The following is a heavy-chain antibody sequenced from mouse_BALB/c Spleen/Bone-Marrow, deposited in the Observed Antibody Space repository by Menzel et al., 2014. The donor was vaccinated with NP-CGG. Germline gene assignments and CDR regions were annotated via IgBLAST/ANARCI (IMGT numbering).Heavy chain of an antibody. V-gene: IGHV1-5*01. J-gene: IGHJ2*01. Sequence: VQLKQSGTVLARPGASVKMSCKASGYTFTSYWMHWVKQRPGQGLEWIGTIYPGNSDTRYNQKFKGKAKLTAVTSTSTAYMELSSLTNEDSAVYYCTTLARNYFDYWGQGTTLTVSS. CDR3: TTLARNYFDY. D-gene: IGHD3-1*01. CDR2: IYPGNSDT. CDR1: GYTFTSYW.